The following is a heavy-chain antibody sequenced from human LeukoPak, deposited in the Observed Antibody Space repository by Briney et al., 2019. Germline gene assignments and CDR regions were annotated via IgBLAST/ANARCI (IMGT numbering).Heavy chain of an antibody. D-gene: IGHD3-3*01. Sequence: PGGSLRLSCAASGFTVSSNYMSWVRRAPGKGLEWVSVIYSAGSTYYADSVKGRFTISRDNSKNTLYLQMNSLRAEDTAVYYCARDFWSGSYYWGQGTLVTVSS. J-gene: IGHJ4*02. V-gene: IGHV3-66*02. CDR1: GFTVSSNY. CDR3: ARDFWSGSYY. CDR2: IYSAGST.